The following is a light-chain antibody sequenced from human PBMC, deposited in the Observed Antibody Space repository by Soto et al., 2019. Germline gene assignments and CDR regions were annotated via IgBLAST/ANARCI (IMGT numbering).Light chain of an antibody. J-gene: IGKJ1*01. CDR1: HDVTHY. CDR3: QHYERLPWT. V-gene: IGKV1-33*01. Sequence: DIQMTQSPSSLSASIGDRVTITCRASHDVTHYVNWFQQKPGKAPKLLIYDASSLEKGVPPRFSGRGSGTVFTFTTTSLQPEDIATYYCQHYERLPWTFGQGTKVDIK. CDR2: DAS.